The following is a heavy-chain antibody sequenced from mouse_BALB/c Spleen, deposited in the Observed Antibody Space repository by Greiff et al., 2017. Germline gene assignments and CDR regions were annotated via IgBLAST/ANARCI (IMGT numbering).Heavy chain of an antibody. Sequence: VQLVESGPGLVAPSQSLSITCTVSGFSLTSYGVHWVRQPPGKGLEWLGVIWAGGSTNYNSALMSRLSISKDNSKSQVFLKMNSLQTDDTAMYYCARGGNFHYYAMDYWGQGTSVTVSS. D-gene: IGHD2-1*01. J-gene: IGHJ4*01. V-gene: IGHV2-9*02. CDR1: GFSLTSYG. CDR2: IWAGGST. CDR3: ARGGNFHYYAMDY.